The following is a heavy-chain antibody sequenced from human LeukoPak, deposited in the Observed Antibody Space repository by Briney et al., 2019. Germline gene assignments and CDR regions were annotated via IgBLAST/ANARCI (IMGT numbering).Heavy chain of an antibody. CDR3: AKRAARGAAAITGKADY. V-gene: IGHV3-7*03. Sequence: GGSLRLSCTASGFTFSSYWMDWVRQAPGKGLEWVANIKQDGSEKYYVDSVKGRFTISRDNSKNTLYLQMNSLRAEDTAVYYCAKRAARGAAAITGKADYWGQGTLVTVSS. D-gene: IGHD2-2*02. CDR1: GFTFSSYW. CDR2: IKQDGSEK. J-gene: IGHJ4*02.